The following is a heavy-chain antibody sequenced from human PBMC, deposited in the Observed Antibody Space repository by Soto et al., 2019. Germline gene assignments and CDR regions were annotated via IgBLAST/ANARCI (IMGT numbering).Heavy chain of an antibody. J-gene: IGHJ4*02. Sequence: GGSLRLSCAASGFTFSSYWMSWVRQAPGKGLEWVANIKQDGSEKYYVDSVKSRFTISRDNAKNSLYLQMNSLRAEDTAVYYCARPDYGDYDFSWIFDYWGQGTLVTVSS. CDR2: IKQDGSEK. V-gene: IGHV3-7*01. CDR1: GFTFSSYW. CDR3: ARPDYGDYDFSWIFDY. D-gene: IGHD4-17*01.